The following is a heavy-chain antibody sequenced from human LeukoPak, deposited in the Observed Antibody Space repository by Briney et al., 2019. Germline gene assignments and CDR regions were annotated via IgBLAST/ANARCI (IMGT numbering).Heavy chain of an antibody. Sequence: GGSLRLSCGASGFIVSSNFMAWVRQSPAKGLEWVSIMYYTGTTHYADSVKGRFTISRDNARNSLFLQMNSLRAEDTAVYYCARVKTYYYDSDAYMGGRHSFDSWGQGTLVTVSS. J-gene: IGHJ4*02. CDR3: ARVKTYYYDSDAYMGGRHSFDS. CDR2: MYYTGTT. D-gene: IGHD3-22*01. CDR1: GFIVSSNF. V-gene: IGHV3-53*01.